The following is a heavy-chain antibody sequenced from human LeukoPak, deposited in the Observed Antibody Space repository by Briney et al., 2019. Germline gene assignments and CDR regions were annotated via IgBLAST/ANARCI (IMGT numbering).Heavy chain of an antibody. Sequence: ASVKVSCKASGYTFTGYYMHWVRQAPGHGLEWMGWINPNSGGTNYAQKFQGRVTMTRDTSISTAYMELSRLRSDDTAVYYCARDPFRVSYYYYTDVWGKGTTVTVSS. CDR1: GYTFTGYY. CDR3: ARDPFRVSYYYYTDV. CDR2: INPNSGGT. V-gene: IGHV1-2*02. J-gene: IGHJ6*03.